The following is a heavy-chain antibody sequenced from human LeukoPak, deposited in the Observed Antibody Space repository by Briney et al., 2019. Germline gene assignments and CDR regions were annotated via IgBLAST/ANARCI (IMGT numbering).Heavy chain of an antibody. D-gene: IGHD4-17*01. CDR1: GFTFSSYS. V-gene: IGHV3-21*01. CDR3: ARWGGATVTYGFDY. J-gene: IGHJ4*02. Sequence: GGSLRLSCAASGFTFSSYSMNWVRQAPGKGLEWVSSISSSSSYIYYADSVKGRFTISRDNAKNSLYLQMNSLRAEDTAVYYCARWGGATVTYGFDYWGQGTLVTVSS. CDR2: ISSSSSYI.